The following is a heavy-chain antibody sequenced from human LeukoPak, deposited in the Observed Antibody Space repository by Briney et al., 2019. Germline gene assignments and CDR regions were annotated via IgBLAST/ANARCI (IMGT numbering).Heavy chain of an antibody. Sequence: VASVKVSCKASGYTFTGYYMHWVRQAPGQGLEWMGWINPNSGGTNYAQKFQGRVTMTRDTSISTAYMELSRLTSDDTAVYYCARGDYRLYYYYMDVWGRGTTVTISS. V-gene: IGHV1-2*02. CDR1: GYTFTGYY. J-gene: IGHJ6*03. CDR3: ARGDYRLYYYYMDV. D-gene: IGHD4-17*01. CDR2: INPNSGGT.